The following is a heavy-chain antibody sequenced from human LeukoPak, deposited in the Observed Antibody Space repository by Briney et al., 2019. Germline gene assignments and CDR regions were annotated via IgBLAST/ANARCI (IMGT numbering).Heavy chain of an antibody. J-gene: IGHJ6*02. V-gene: IGHV4-59*01. CDR3: ARVVGYSSVSDGMDV. Sequence: SETLSLTCAVYGGSFSGYYWSWIRQPPGKGLEWIGYIYYSGSTNYNPSLKSRVTISVDTSKNQFSLKLSSVTAADTAVYYCARVVGYSSVSDGMDVWGQGTTVTVSS. CDR2: IYYSGST. CDR1: GGSFSGYY. D-gene: IGHD6-19*01.